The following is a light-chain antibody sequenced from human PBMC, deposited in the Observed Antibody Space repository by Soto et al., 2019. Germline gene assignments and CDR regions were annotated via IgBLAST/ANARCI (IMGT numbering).Light chain of an antibody. CDR1: QSISSY. Sequence: DIQMTQSPSSLSASVGDRVTITCRASQSISSYLNCYQQKPGKAPKLLIYAASSLQSGVPSRFSGSGSGTDFTLTISSLQPEDFATYYCQQSYSTPRITFGPGTKVAIK. J-gene: IGKJ3*01. V-gene: IGKV1-39*01. CDR2: AAS. CDR3: QQSYSTPRIT.